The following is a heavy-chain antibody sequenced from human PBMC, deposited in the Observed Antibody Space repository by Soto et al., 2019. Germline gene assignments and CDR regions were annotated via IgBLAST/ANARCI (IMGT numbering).Heavy chain of an antibody. CDR2: ISSNGGST. V-gene: IGHV3-64*04. CDR3: AREFEY. CDR1: GFTFSSYA. J-gene: IGHJ4*02. Sequence: GGSLRLSCSASGFTFSSYAMHWVRQAPGKGLEYVSAISSNGGSTYYADSVKGRVTISRDNAKNMLYLQMNSLRAEDTAVYYCAREFEYWGQGTLVTVSS.